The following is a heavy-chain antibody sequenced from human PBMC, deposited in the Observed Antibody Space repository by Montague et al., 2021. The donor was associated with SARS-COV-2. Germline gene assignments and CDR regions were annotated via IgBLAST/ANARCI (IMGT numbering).Heavy chain of an antibody. CDR3: ARWDPQTLTLIGLRGKSASDY. Sequence: SETLSLTCAVYGGSFSGYYWTWIRQSPGKGLEWIAEINHSGTTNYNFNPSLRSRVTISVDTSKSQFSLKLSPVTAADTGVYYCARWDPQTLTLIGLRGKSASDYWGQGTLVTVSS. D-gene: IGHD4-23*01. CDR2: INHSGTT. CDR1: GGSFSGYY. V-gene: IGHV4-34*01. J-gene: IGHJ4*02.